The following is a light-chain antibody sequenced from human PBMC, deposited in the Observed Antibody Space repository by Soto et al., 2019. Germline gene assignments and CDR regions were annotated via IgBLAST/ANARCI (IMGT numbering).Light chain of an antibody. V-gene: IGKV1-5*01. CDR2: DAS. CDR3: QQYNTYPWT. CDR1: QIISSW. Sequence: DIQMPQSPSTLSASIGDRVTLNCLATQIISSWLAWYQQKPGKAPKLLLYDASTLQSGVPSRFSGSGSGTDFTLTISRLHPDDFATYYCQQYNTYPWTFGQGTKVDIK. J-gene: IGKJ1*01.